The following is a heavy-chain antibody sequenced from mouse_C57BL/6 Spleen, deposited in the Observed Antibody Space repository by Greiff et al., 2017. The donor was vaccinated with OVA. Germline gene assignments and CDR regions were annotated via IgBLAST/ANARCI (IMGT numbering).Heavy chain of an antibody. V-gene: IGHV1-15*01. CDR1: GYTFTDYE. J-gene: IGHJ4*01. CDR2: IDPETGGT. CDR3: TRNYYGSSPYAMDY. D-gene: IGHD1-1*01. Sequence: VKLMESGAELVRPGASVTLSCKASGYTFTDYEMHWVKQTPVHGLEWIGAIDPETGGTAYNQKFKGKAILTADKSSSTAYMELRSLTSDDSAVYYCTRNYYGSSPYAMDYWGQGTSVTVSS.